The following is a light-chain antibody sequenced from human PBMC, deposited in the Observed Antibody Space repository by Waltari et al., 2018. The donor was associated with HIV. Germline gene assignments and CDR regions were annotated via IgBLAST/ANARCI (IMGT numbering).Light chain of an antibody. J-gene: IGLJ2*01. CDR1: SSNIGAGFG. Sequence: QSVLTQPPSVSGAPGQRVTISCTGSSSNIGAGFGVNWYQQLPGTAPKLLIYGDSNRPSGVPDRFSGSKSGTSASLAITGLQSEDEADYYCQSYDSSLSTAVVFGGGTKLTVL. CDR2: GDS. CDR3: QSYDSSLSTAVV. V-gene: IGLV1-40*01.